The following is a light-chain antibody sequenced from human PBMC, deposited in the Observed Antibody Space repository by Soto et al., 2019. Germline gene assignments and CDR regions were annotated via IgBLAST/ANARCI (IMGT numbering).Light chain of an antibody. CDR3: AAWDDSLNGDV. V-gene: IGLV1-44*01. CDR1: NSNIGSHT. CDR2: SNN. J-gene: IGLJ1*01. Sequence: QSVLTQPPSASGTPGQRVTISCSGSNSNIGSHTVNWYQHLPGTAPILLIYSNNQRPSGVPDRFSGSKSGTSASLDISGLQSADEADYYCAAWDDSLNGDVCGTGTKVTVL.